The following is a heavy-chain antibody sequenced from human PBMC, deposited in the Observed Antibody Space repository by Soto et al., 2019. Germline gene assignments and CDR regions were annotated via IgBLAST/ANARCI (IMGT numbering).Heavy chain of an antibody. D-gene: IGHD6-13*01. Sequence: PSETLALTCAVSGASISSSNWWSWVRQPPGKGLEWIGEIYHSGTTNYNPSLRSRVTISVDKSKNQFSLKLISVTAADTAMYYCARDVGYSSSCFDYWGQGTLVTXSS. V-gene: IGHV4-4*02. CDR1: GASISSSNW. CDR3: ARDVGYSSSCFDY. CDR2: IYHSGTT. J-gene: IGHJ4*02.